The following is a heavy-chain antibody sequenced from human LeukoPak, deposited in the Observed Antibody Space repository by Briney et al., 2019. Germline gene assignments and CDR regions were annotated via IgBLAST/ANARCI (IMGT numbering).Heavy chain of an antibody. D-gene: IGHD4-17*01. CDR2: ISYDGSNK. CDR1: GFTFSSYG. Sequence: GGSLRLSCAASGFTFSSYGMHWVRQAPGKGLEWVAVISYDGSNKYYADSVKGRFTISRDNSKNTLYLQMNSLRAEDTAAYYCAKDLTSTVTTLDYWGQGTLVTVSS. J-gene: IGHJ4*02. CDR3: AKDLTSTVTTLDY. V-gene: IGHV3-30*18.